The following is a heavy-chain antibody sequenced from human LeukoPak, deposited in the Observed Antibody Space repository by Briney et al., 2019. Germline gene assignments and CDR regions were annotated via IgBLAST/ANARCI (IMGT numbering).Heavy chain of an antibody. Sequence: PSETLSLTCTVSGHSISSGYFWGWIRQPAGKGLEWIGRIYTSGSTNYNPSLKSRVTMSVDTSKNQFSLKLSSVTAADTAVYYCARDTYYYGSGSPYFDYWGQGTLVTVSS. J-gene: IGHJ4*02. CDR1: GHSISSGYF. V-gene: IGHV4-4*07. D-gene: IGHD3-10*01. CDR2: IYTSGST. CDR3: ARDTYYYGSGSPYFDY.